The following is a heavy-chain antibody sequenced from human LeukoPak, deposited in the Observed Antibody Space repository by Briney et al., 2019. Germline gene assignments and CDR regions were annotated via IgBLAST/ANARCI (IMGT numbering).Heavy chain of an antibody. D-gene: IGHD4-17*01. J-gene: IGHJ6*03. Sequence: SETLSLTCTVSGGSISSYYWGWIRQPPGKGLEWIGSIYYSGSTYYNPPLKSRVTISVDTSKNQFSLTLSSVTAADTAVYYCARSHYGDYMGYYYMDVWGKGTTVTVSS. CDR1: GGSISSYY. CDR2: IYYSGST. CDR3: ARSHYGDYMGYYYMDV. V-gene: IGHV4-39*07.